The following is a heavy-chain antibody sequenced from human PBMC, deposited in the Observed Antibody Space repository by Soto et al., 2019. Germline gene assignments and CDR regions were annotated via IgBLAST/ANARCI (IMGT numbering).Heavy chain of an antibody. CDR1: GGTFSSYA. V-gene: IGHV1-69*12. J-gene: IGHJ1*01. CDR2: IIPIFGTA. Sequence: QVQLVQSGAEVKKPGSSVKVSCKASGGTFSSYAISWVRQAPGQGLEWMGGIIPIFGTANYAQKFQGRVTITADESTSTAYMELSSLRSEDTAVYYCARDPRGYYDSSGYYFEYFQHWGQGTLVTVSS. D-gene: IGHD3-22*01. CDR3: ARDPRGYYDSSGYYFEYFQH.